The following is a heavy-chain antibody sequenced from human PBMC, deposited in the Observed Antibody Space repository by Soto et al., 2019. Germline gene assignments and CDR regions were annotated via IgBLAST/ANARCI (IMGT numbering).Heavy chain of an antibody. D-gene: IGHD3-10*01. Sequence: SETLSLTCAVYGGSFSGYYWSWIRPPPGKGLEWIGEINHSGSTNYNPSLKSRVTISVDTSKNQFSLKLSSVTAADTAVYYCARGRNYYGSGSYRKGNWFDPGGQGTLVTAPQ. CDR2: INHSGST. CDR3: ARGRNYYGSGSYRKGNWFDP. CDR1: GGSFSGYY. J-gene: IGHJ5*02. V-gene: IGHV4-34*01.